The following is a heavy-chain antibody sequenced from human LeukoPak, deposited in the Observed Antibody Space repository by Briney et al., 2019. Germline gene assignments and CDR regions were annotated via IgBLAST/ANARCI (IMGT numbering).Heavy chain of an antibody. D-gene: IGHD3-9*01. Sequence: GGSLRLSCAASGFTFSNYAMTWVRQAPGKGLEWVSSISGSGGDTYYADSVRGRFTISRDNSKNTLYLQMNSLRAEDTAVYYCAKRPYYDILTGYPDFDYWGQGTLVTVSS. CDR3: AKRPYYDILTGYPDFDY. CDR2: ISGSGGDT. J-gene: IGHJ4*02. CDR1: GFTFSNYA. V-gene: IGHV3-23*01.